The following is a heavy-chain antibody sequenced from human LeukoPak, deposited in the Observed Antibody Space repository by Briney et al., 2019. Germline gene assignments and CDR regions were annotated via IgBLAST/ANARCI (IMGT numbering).Heavy chain of an antibody. J-gene: IGHJ4*02. CDR2: ISGSGGST. D-gene: IGHD3-10*01. Sequence: GGSLRLSCAASGFTFSSYAMSWVRQAPGKGLEWVSAISGSGGSTYYADSVKGRFTISRDNSKNTLYLQMNSLRAEDTAVYYCARRIYGSGSYYMDYWGQGTLVTVSS. CDR3: ARRIYGSGSYYMDY. CDR1: GFTFSSYA. V-gene: IGHV3-23*01.